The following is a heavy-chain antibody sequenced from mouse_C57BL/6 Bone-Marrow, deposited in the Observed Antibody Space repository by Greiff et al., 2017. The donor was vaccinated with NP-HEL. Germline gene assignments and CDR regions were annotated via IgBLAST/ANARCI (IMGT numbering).Heavy chain of an antibody. CDR1: GYTFTSYW. D-gene: IGHD2-3*01. J-gene: IGHJ1*03. Sequence: QVQLQQPGAELVKPGASVKMSCKASGYTFTSYWITWVKQRPGQGLEWIGDIYPGSGSTNYNEKFKSKATLTVDTSSSTAYMQLSGLTSEDSAVYYCARAGGYYPYWYFDVWGTGTTVTVSS. CDR3: ARAGGYYPYWYFDV. V-gene: IGHV1-55*01. CDR2: IYPGSGST.